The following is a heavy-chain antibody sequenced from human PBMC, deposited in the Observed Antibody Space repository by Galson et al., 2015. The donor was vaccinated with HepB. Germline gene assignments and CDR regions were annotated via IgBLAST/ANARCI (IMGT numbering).Heavy chain of an antibody. D-gene: IGHD6-13*01. J-gene: IGHJ5*02. CDR2: IKSKTDGGTT. CDR1: GFTFNNAW. V-gene: IGHV3-15*01. Sequence: SLRLSCAASGFTFNNAWMSWVRQPPGKGLEWVCHIKSKTDGGTTDYAAPVKGRFTISRNDSKNTLYLQMNGLKTDDTAVYYCTTDVLYSTFWSWFNPWGQGTLVTVSS. CDR3: TTDVLYSTFWSWFNP.